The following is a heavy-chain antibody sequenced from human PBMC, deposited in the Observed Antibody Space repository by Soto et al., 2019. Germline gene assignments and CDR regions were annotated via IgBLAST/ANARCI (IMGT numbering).Heavy chain of an antibody. CDR1: GFTFSSYA. J-gene: IGHJ4*02. V-gene: IGHV3-23*01. CDR2: ISGSGGST. Sequence: GGSLRLSCAASGFTFSSYAMSWVRQAPGKGLEWVSAISGSGGSTYYADSVKGRFTISRDNSKNTLYLQMNSLRAEDTAVYYCARDYDSSGYYYFNYWGQGTLVTVSS. CDR3: ARDYDSSGYYYFNY. D-gene: IGHD3-22*01.